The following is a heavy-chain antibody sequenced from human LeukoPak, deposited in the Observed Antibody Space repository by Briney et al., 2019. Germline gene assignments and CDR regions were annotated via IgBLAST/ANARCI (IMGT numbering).Heavy chain of an antibody. CDR2: TRHDGNIE. V-gene: IGHV3-30*02. D-gene: IGHD3-22*01. Sequence: PGGSLRLSCAASGFTFSSYDMHWVRQAPGKGLEWVAFTRHDGNIEYFADSVKGRFTISRDTSKNTLYLQMNSLRAEDTAVYYCVREYSSGYYRTFDYWGQGTLVTVSS. J-gene: IGHJ4*02. CDR1: GFTFSSYD. CDR3: VREYSSGYYRTFDY.